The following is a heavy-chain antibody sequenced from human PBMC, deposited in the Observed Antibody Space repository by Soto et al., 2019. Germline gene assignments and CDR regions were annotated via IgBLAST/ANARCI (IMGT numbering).Heavy chain of an antibody. D-gene: IGHD6-6*01. CDR3: ARQAARNYIDS. J-gene: IGHJ4*02. V-gene: IGHV3-11*01. Sequence: GGSLRLSCAASGFTFSDYSMSWIRQAPGKGLEWLAFIDSRGRTLSYADSVKGRFTISRDNAKNSLYLQMHSLRADDTAVYYCARQAARNYIDSLGQGDVVTVSS. CDR2: IDSRGRTL. CDR1: GFTFSDYS.